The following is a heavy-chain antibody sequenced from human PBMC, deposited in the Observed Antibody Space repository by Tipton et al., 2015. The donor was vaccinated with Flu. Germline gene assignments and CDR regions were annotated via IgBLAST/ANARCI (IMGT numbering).Heavy chain of an antibody. V-gene: IGHV4-39*07. CDR3: SGEPPLLHAARNWFDP. CDR1: GGSISRTSYY. D-gene: IGHD6-25*01. J-gene: IGHJ5*02. CDR2: TYYSGST. Sequence: TLSLTCTVSGGSISRTSYYWGCIRQPPGKGLEWIGSTYYSGSTYYNLSLKSRVTISVDTSKNQFSLELSSVTAADTAVDYYSGEPPLLHAARNWFDPWGQGTLVTVSS.